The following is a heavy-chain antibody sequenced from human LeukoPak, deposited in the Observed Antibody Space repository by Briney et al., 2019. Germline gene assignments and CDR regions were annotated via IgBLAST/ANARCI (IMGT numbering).Heavy chain of an antibody. CDR2: ISSSSSYI. CDR3: ARRDGYNSGGLDY. J-gene: IGHJ4*02. Sequence: PGGSLRLSCADSGFTLSNYIMNWVRQAPGKGLEWVSSISSSSSYIYYAESLKGRFTISRDNAKNSLYLQMNSLRAEDTAVYCCARRDGYNSGGLDYWGQGTLVTVSS. CDR1: GFTLSNYI. D-gene: IGHD5-24*01. V-gene: IGHV3-21*01.